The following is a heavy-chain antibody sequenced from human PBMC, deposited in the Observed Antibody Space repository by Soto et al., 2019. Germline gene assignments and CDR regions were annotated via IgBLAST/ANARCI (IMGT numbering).Heavy chain of an antibody. CDR3: ARGNVAVAGLDFDY. CDR2: IYYSGST. J-gene: IGHJ4*02. V-gene: IGHV4-31*03. D-gene: IGHD6-19*01. Sequence: PSETLSLTCTVSGGSISSGGYYWSWIRQHPGKGLEWIGYIYYSGSTYYNPSLKSRVTISVDTSKNQFSLKLSSVTAADTAVYYCARGNVAVAGLDFDYWGQGNLVTVSS. CDR1: GGSISSGGYY.